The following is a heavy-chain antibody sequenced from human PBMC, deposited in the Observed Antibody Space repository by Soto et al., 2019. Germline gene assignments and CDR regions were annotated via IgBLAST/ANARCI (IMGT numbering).Heavy chain of an antibody. Sequence: GGSLRLSCAASGFTFSGSAMHWVRQASGKGLEWVGRIRSKANSYATAHAASVKGRFTISRDDSTNTAYLQMNSLKTEDTAVYYCTRVDSSSSVDYWGQGTLVTVSS. V-gene: IGHV3-73*01. CDR2: IRSKANSYAT. D-gene: IGHD6-6*01. CDR1: GFTFSGSA. J-gene: IGHJ4*02. CDR3: TRVDSSSSVDY.